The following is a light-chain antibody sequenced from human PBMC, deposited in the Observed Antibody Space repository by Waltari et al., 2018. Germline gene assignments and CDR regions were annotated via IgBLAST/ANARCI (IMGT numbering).Light chain of an antibody. CDR2: FDE. V-gene: IGLV3-21*01. CDR1: NIRNKN. CDR3: QFWDSDSDQWV. Sequence: SYDVTQPRAVSVSPGQTAAIPCWADNIRNKNVHWYHQIPQQAPVLVIYFDEERPSGIPDRFSGSNSGNTATLTISGVEAGDEGDYYCQFWDSDSDQWVFGGGTRLTVL. J-gene: IGLJ3*02.